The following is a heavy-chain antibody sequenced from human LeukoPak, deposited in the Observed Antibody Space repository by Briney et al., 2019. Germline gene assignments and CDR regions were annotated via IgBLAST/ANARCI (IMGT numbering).Heavy chain of an antibody. Sequence: GGSLRLSCAASGFTFSSYWMSWVRQAPGKGLEWVANIKQDGSEKYYVDSVKGRFTISSDNSKNTVYLQMNSLRPEDMAVYYCAKEIFSGLLYIDYWGQGTLVTVSS. V-gene: IGHV3-7*03. CDR3: AKEIFSGLLYIDY. CDR2: IKQDGSEK. J-gene: IGHJ4*02. D-gene: IGHD5-12*01. CDR1: GFTFSSYW.